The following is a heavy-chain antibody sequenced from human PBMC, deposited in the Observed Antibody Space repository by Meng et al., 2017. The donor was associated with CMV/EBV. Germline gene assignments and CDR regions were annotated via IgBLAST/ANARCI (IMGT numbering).Heavy chain of an antibody. Sequence: SETLSLTCAVYGGSVSGYYCSWIRQPPGKGLGWIGYIYYSGSTYYNPSLKSRVTISVDTSKNQFSLKLSSVTVADTPVYYCARDYIVLMDAFDIWGQGTMVTVSS. CDR1: GGSVSGYY. CDR3: ARDYIVLMDAFDI. D-gene: IGHD2-8*01. V-gene: IGHV4-30-4*08. CDR2: IYYSGST. J-gene: IGHJ3*02.